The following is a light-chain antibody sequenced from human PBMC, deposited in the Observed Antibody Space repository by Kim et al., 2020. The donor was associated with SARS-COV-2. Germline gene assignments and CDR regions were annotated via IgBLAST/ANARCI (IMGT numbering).Light chain of an antibody. CDR2: GTS. CDR3: QQYNQWPIT. V-gene: IGKV3D-15*01. CDR1: QNNNNK. Sequence: FPGETPTLSFWTSQNNNNKLAWHQQQPGQAPRLLIYGTSTRATGIPARFSGSGSGILFTLTISSLQSEDSAIYYCQQYNQWPITFGQGTRLEIK. J-gene: IGKJ5*01.